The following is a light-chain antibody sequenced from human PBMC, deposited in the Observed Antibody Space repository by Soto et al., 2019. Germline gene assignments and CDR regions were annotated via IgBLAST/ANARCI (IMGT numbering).Light chain of an antibody. Sequence: DIQMTQSPSTLSASVGDRVTITCRASQNIRSWLAWYQQKPGKAPKLLIYKASYLQSGVPSRFSGSGSGTEFTLTISSLQPDDSATYYCQQYNVQWTFGQGTKVDIK. CDR3: QQYNVQWT. J-gene: IGKJ1*01. CDR1: QNIRSW. V-gene: IGKV1-5*03. CDR2: KAS.